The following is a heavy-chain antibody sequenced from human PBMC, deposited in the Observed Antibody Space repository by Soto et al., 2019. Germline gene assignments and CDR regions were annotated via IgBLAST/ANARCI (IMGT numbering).Heavy chain of an antibody. V-gene: IGHV1-69*12. CDR3: ARDEEVACLYNFPVLDV. CDR1: GGTFSNYA. CDR2: IVPNFGTT. D-gene: IGHD1-20*01. Sequence: QVQLVQSGAEVKKPGSSVKVSCKVSGGTFSNYAIDWVRLAPGHGLEWMGGIVPNFGTTYNTQKFQGRATILADYSTTTAYLGRSSQRSEDTALFYCARDEEVACLYNFPVLDVW. J-gene: IGHJ6*01.